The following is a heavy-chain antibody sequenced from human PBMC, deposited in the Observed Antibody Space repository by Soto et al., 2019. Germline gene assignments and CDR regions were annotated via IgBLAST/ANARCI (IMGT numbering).Heavy chain of an antibody. CDR1: GGSFSGYY. CDR3: ARGWYCSSTSCYVPPYFDY. CDR2: INHSGST. V-gene: IGHV4-34*01. D-gene: IGHD2-2*01. J-gene: IGHJ4*02. Sequence: PSETLSLTCAVYGGSFSGYYWSWIRKPPGKGLEWIGEINHSGSTNYNPSLKSRVTISVDTSKNQFSLKLSSVTAADTAVYYCARGWYCSSTSCYVPPYFDYWGQGTLVTVSS.